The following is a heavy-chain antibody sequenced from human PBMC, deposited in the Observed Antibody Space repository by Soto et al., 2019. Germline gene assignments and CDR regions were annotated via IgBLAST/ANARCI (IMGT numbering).Heavy chain of an antibody. D-gene: IGHD6-13*01. J-gene: IGHJ4*02. Sequence: SVKVSCQTSGYTFTSYAMHWVRQAPGQRLEWMGWINAGNGNTKYSQKFQGRVTITRDTSASTAYMELSSLRSEDTAVYYCARTRSIAAAGSFDYWGQGTLVTVSS. CDR1: GYTFTSYA. CDR2: INAGNGNT. CDR3: ARTRSIAAAGSFDY. V-gene: IGHV1-3*01.